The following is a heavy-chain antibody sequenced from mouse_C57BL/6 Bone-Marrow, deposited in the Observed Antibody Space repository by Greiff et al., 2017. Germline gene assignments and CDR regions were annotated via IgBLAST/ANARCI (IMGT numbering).Heavy chain of an antibody. V-gene: IGHV1-50*01. Sequence: VQLQQPGAELVKPGASVKLSCKASGYTFTSYWMQWVKQRPGQGLEWIGEIDPSDSYTNYNQKFKGKATLTVDPSSSTAYMQLSSLTSEDSAVYYCAREGPRWYFDVWGTGTTVTVSS. J-gene: IGHJ1*03. D-gene: IGHD3-3*01. CDR2: IDPSDSYT. CDR1: GYTFTSYW. CDR3: AREGPRWYFDV.